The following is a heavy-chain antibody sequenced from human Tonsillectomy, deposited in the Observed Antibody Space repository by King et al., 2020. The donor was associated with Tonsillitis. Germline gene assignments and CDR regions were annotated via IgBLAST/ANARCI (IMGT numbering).Heavy chain of an antibody. Sequence: QVQLVESGAEVKKPGASVEVSCKASGYTFTGYFIHWVRQAPGQGLEWMGWIDPDSGGTIYAQKFQGRVTMTRDTSITTAYIELNRLRSDDTAVYYCVRDPAGGRFTIVGLVSDYWGQGTLVTVSS. CDR3: VRDPAGGRFTIVGLVSDY. V-gene: IGHV1-2*02. CDR2: IDPDSGGT. J-gene: IGHJ4*02. D-gene: IGHD3-3*01. CDR1: GYTFTGYF.